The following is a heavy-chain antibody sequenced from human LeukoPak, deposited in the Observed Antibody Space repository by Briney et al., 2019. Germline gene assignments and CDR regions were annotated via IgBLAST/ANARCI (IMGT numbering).Heavy chain of an antibody. CDR2: ISGSGGST. CDR3: ANGILGGFDY. D-gene: IGHD1-26*01. CDR1: GFTFSSYA. J-gene: IGHJ4*02. V-gene: IGHV3-23*01. Sequence: GGSLRLSCAASGFTFSSYAMSWVRQAPGKGLEWVSAISGSGGSTYYADSVKGRFTISRDNSKNTLYLQMNSRRAEDTAVYYWANGILGGFDYWGQGTLVTVPS.